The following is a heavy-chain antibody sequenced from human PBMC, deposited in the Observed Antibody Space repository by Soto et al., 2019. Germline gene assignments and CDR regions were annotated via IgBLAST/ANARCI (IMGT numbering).Heavy chain of an antibody. CDR1: GGSISSSSYY. CDR2: IYYSGST. V-gene: IGHV4-39*01. CDR3: ARLILAYCGGDCSYYFDY. Sequence: QLQLQESGPGLVKPSETLSLTCTVSGGSISSSSYYWGWIRQPPGKGLEWIGSIYYSGSTYYNPSLKSRVTISVDTSKNQFSLKLSSVTAADTAVYYCARLILAYCGGDCSYYFDYWGQGTLVTVSS. D-gene: IGHD2-21*02. J-gene: IGHJ4*02.